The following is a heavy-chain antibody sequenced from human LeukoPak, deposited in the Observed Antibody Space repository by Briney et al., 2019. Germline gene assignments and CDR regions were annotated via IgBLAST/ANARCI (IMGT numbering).Heavy chain of an antibody. J-gene: IGHJ4*02. CDR2: VYYGGST. Sequence: GGSLRLSCAASGFTVSTTYMNWVRQAPGKGLEWVSVVYYGGSTYYADSVKGRFTISRDNSKNTLYLQMNSLRAEDTAVYHCAKDRGIVVVPAAMTPHRGQGILVTVSS. D-gene: IGHD2-2*01. V-gene: IGHV3-53*01. CDR1: GFTVSTTY. CDR3: AKDRGIVVVPAAMTPH.